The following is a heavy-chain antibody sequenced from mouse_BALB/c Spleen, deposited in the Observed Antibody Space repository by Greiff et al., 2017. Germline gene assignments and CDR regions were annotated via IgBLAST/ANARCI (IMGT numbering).Heavy chain of an antibody. Sequence: QVQLQQSGAELARPGASVKLSCKASGYTFTSYWMQWVKQRPGQGLEWIGAIYPGDGDTRYTQKFKGKATLTADKSSSTAYMQLSSLASEDSAVYYCAREDYGSSYGFDYWGQGTTLTVSS. CDR2: IYPGDGDT. J-gene: IGHJ2*01. CDR3: AREDYGSSYGFDY. CDR1: GYTFTSYW. V-gene: IGHV1-87*01. D-gene: IGHD1-1*01.